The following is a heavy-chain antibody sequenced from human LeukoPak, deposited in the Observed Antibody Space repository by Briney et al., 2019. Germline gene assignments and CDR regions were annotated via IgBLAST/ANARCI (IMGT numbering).Heavy chain of an antibody. CDR2: ISAYNGNT. V-gene: IGHV1-18*04. D-gene: IGHD6-19*01. Sequence: ASVKFSCKASGYTFTSYGISWVRQPTGQGLEWMGWISAYNGNTNYAQKLQGRVTITTDTSTSTAYMELRSLRSDDTAVYYCAREQWLVRGDYWGQGTLVTVSS. CDR1: GYTFTSYG. CDR3: AREQWLVRGDY. J-gene: IGHJ4*02.